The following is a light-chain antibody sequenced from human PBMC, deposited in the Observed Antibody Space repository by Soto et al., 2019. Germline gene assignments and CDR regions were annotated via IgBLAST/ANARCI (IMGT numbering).Light chain of an antibody. J-gene: IGLJ2*01. CDR1: SGSIASNY. Sequence: NFMLTQPHSVSESPGKTVTISCTRSSGSIASNYVQWYQQRPGSAPTTVIYEDNQRPSGVPDRFSGSIDSSSNSASLTISGLKTEDEAVYYCQSYDSPYVVFGGGTKLTVL. CDR2: EDN. V-gene: IGLV6-57*04. CDR3: QSYDSPYVV.